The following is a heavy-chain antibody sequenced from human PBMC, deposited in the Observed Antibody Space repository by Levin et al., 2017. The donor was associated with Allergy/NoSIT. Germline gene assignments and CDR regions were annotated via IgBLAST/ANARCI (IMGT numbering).Heavy chain of an antibody. CDR1: GFTFSSYW. J-gene: IGHJ4*02. V-gene: IGHV3-74*01. Sequence: GGSLRLSCGASGFTFSSYWMHWVRQSPGKGLVWVSRINSDGSSTNYADSVKGRFTISRDNAKNTLYLQMNSLRAEDTAVYYCAREWTGMAEPPSYWGQGTLVTVSS. CDR2: INSDGSST. CDR3: AREWTGMAEPPSY. D-gene: IGHD5-18*01.